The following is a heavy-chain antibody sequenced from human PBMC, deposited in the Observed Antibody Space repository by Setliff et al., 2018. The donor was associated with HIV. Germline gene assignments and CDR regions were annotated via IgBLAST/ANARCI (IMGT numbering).Heavy chain of an antibody. D-gene: IGHD3-9*01. CDR1: GFSFSSYS. V-gene: IGHV3-48*01. Sequence: AGGSLRLSCVASGFSFSSYSMNWVRQTPGKGLEWLSYIFSGSDTADYADSVRGRFTISRDNANNSLYLQMNSLRAEDTAVYYCVRDKDWAFDYWGQGTLVTVSS. CDR3: VRDKDWAFDY. J-gene: IGHJ4*02. CDR2: IFSGSDTA.